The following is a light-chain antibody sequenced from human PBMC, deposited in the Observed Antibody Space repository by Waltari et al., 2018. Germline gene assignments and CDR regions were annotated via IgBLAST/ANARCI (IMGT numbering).Light chain of an antibody. CDR3: MQAPQTPWT. V-gene: IGKV2-28*01. CDR2: LVS. CDR1: QGLLHGSGNTF. J-gene: IGKJ1*01. Sequence: DIVMTQSPLSLSVTPGEPASISCRSSQGLLHGSGNTFLDWYLQKPGQSPQLLIYLVSTRASGVPDRFSGSGSGTDFTLKISRVEAEDVGVYCCMQAPQTPWTFGQGTKVEIK.